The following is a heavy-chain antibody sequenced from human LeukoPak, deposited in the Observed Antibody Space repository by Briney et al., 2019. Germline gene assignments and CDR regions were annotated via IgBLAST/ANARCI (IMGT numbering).Heavy chain of an antibody. CDR1: GYTFTGYY. D-gene: IGHD3-9*01. Sequence: ASVKVSCKASGYTFTGYYMHWVRQAPGQGLEWMEWINPNSGGTNYAQKFQGRVTMTRDTSSSTAYMELSRLTSDDTAVYYCATGRYFDWLYTFDYWGQGTLVTVSS. V-gene: IGHV1-2*02. J-gene: IGHJ4*02. CDR3: ATGRYFDWLYTFDY. CDR2: INPNSGGT.